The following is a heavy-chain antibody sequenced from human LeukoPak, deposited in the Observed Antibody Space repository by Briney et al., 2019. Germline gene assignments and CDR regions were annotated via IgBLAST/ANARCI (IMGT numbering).Heavy chain of an antibody. Sequence: ASVKVSCKASGYTFTGYHMHWVRQAPGQGLEWMGWINPNSGGTNYAQKFQGRVTMTRDTSISTAYMELSRLRSDDTAVYYCARSREPPQYGSGSHYYFDYWGQGTLVTVSS. CDR2: INPNSGGT. CDR1: GYTFTGYH. D-gene: IGHD3-10*01. V-gene: IGHV1-2*02. CDR3: ARSREPPQYGSGSHYYFDY. J-gene: IGHJ4*02.